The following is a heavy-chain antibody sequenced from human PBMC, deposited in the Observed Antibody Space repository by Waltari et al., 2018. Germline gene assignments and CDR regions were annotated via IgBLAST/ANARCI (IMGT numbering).Heavy chain of an antibody. Sequence: EVQLLESGGGLVQPGVSLRLSCAASGFPFSSYAMSWVRQAPGEGLEWVSVIYSGGSTYYADSVKGRFTISRDNSKNTLYLQMNSLRAEDTAVYYCAKDRLNMDVWGKGTTVTVSS. D-gene: IGHD6-25*01. J-gene: IGHJ6*03. CDR1: GFPFSSYA. CDR3: AKDRLNMDV. CDR2: IYSGGST. V-gene: IGHV3-23*03.